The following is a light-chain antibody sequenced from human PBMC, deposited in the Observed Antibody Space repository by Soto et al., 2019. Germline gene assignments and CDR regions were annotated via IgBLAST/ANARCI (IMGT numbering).Light chain of an antibody. V-gene: IGLV2-14*01. CDR3: NSYTSSGTLV. CDR1: SSDVGAYNY. CDR2: EVS. Sequence: QSVLTQPASVSGSPGQSITISCTGTSSDVGAYNYDSWYQHHPGKAPKLMIYEVSYRPSGVSNRFSGSKSGNTASLTISGLQAEDEADYYCNSYTSSGTLVFGTATKLTVL. J-gene: IGLJ1*01.